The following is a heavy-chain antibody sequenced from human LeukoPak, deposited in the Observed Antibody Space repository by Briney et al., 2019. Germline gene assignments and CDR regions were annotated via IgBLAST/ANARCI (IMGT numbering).Heavy chain of an antibody. V-gene: IGHV4-30-2*01. J-gene: IGHJ6*02. Sequence: SQTLSLTCAVSGGSISSGGYSWRWIRQPPGKGLEWIGYIYHSGSTYYNPSLKSRVTISVDRSKNQFSLKLSSVTAADTAVYYCARMNYYYYYGMDVWGQGTTVTVSS. CDR3: ARMNYYYYYGMDV. CDR2: IYHSGST. CDR1: GGSISSGGYS.